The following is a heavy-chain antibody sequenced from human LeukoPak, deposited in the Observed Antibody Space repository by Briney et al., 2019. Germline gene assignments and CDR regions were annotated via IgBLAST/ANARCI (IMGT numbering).Heavy chain of an antibody. V-gene: IGHV1-46*01. CDR1: GYTFTSYY. J-gene: IGHJ4*02. CDR2: INPSGGST. CDR3: ARDSLYGVVDY. Sequence: SVKVSCKTSGYTFTSYYIHWVRQAPGQGLEWMGIINPSGGSTSYAQKFQGRVTMTRDTSTSTVYMYLSSLRSEDTAVYYCARDSLYGVVDYWGQGTLVTVSS. D-gene: IGHD4-17*01.